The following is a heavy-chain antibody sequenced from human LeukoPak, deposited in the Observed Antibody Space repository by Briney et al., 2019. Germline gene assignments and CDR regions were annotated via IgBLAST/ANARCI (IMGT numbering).Heavy chain of an antibody. CDR1: GFTFSSYT. CDR3: ARYLFPEEIAAAFNWFDP. Sequence: GGSLRLSCAASGFTFSSYTMNWVRQAPGKGLEWVSFISTSSNYIYYADSVKGRFTISRDNAKNSLYLQMNSLRAEDTAVYYCARYLFPEEIAAAFNWFDPWGQGTLVTVSS. J-gene: IGHJ5*02. V-gene: IGHV3-21*01. CDR2: ISTSSNYI. D-gene: IGHD6-13*01.